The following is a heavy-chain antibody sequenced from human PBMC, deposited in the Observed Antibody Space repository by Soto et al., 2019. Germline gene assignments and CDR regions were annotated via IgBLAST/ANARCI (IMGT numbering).Heavy chain of an antibody. CDR2: IYYIGNT. D-gene: IGHD3-10*01. J-gene: IGHJ3*02. Sequence: WTWIRQPPGKGLEWLGYIYYIGNTNYNPSLKSRVTISIDTSKNQFSLKLSSVTAADTAVYYCARDDTGASDIWGQGTMVTVSS. V-gene: IGHV4-59*01. CDR3: ARDDTGASDI.